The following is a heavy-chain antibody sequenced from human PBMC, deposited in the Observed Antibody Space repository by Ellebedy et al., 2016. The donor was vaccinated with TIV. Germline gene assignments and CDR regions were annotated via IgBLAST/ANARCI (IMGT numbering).Heavy chain of an antibody. V-gene: IGHV1-69*13. J-gene: IGHJ4*02. CDR2: ITGIFGTV. CDR3: AQLRGYRYGPIDY. D-gene: IGHD5-18*01. CDR1: GGIFRSNA. Sequence: ASVKVSCKASGGIFRSNAISWVRQAPGQGLQWMGGITGIFGTVDNAQKFQDRVTIIADESTSTVYMELNSLRSEDTAVYYCAQLRGYRYGPIDYWGQGTLVTVSA.